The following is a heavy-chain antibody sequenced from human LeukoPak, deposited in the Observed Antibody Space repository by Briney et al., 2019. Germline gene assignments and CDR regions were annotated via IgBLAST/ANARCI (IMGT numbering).Heavy chain of an antibody. D-gene: IGHD3-16*01. CDR3: ARDSTMGGGNWFDP. Sequence: SGTLSLTCAVSGGSISSFNWWHWVRQPPGRGLEWIGEIYQSGSTNYNPSLKSRVTISVDKSRNQFSLKLYSVTAADTAVYYCARDSTMGGGNWFDPWGQGTLVTVSS. V-gene: IGHV4-4*02. CDR1: GGSISSFNW. J-gene: IGHJ5*02. CDR2: IYQSGST.